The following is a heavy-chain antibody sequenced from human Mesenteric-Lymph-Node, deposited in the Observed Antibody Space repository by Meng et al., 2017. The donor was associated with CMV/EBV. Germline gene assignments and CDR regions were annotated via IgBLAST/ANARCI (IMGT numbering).Heavy chain of an antibody. Sequence: GGSLRLSCAASGFTFSSYAMSWVRQAPGKGLEWVSVIYSGGSSTYYADSVKGRFTISRDNSKNTLYLQMNSLRAEDTAVYYCAKEVRGGSYYYDYWGQGTLVTVSS. V-gene: IGHV3-23*03. CDR1: GFTFSSYA. CDR3: AKEVRGGSYYYDY. CDR2: IYSGGSST. D-gene: IGHD1-26*01. J-gene: IGHJ4*02.